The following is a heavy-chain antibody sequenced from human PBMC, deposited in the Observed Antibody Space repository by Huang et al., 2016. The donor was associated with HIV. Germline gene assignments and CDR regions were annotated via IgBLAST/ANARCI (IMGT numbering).Heavy chain of an antibody. Sequence: EVKVLESGGGLVQPGGSLRLSCVASGFTFNKYAMSWVRQAPVKGLAWVSLISGNGNKTNYADSVKGRFTISRDNSKNTVYLQMNSLRAEDAALYHCTVLLDYWGQGTPVTVSS. CDR3: TVLLDY. CDR1: GFTFNKYA. V-gene: IGHV3-23*01. J-gene: IGHJ4*02. CDR2: ISGNGNKT.